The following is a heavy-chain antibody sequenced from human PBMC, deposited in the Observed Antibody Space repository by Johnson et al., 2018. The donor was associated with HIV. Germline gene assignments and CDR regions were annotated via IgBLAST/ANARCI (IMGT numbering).Heavy chain of an antibody. CDR2: IKQDGSET. V-gene: IGHV3-7*05. D-gene: IGHD1-26*01. CDR1: GFTLSRYW. CDR3: ARGWVGATLRAFDI. J-gene: IGHJ3*02. Sequence: VQLVESGGGLVQSGGSLRLSCAASGFTLSRYWMSWVRQAPGKGLEWVANIKQDGSETYYVDAVKGRFTISRDNAKNSLFLHMNSLRVEDTALYYCARGWVGATLRAFDIWGQGTTVTVSS.